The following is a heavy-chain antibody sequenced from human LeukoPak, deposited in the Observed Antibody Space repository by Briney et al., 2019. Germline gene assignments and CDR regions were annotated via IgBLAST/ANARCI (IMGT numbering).Heavy chain of an antibody. V-gene: IGHV1-2*04. CDR1: GYTFTGYY. Sequence: ASVTVSCTASGYTFTGYYMHWVRQAPGQGLEWMGWINPNSGGTNYAQKFQGWVTMTRDTSISTAYMELSRLRSDDTAVYYCARSQGLTTVTEDAFDIWGQGTMVTVSS. CDR3: ARSQGLTTVTEDAFDI. CDR2: INPNSGGT. D-gene: IGHD4-17*01. J-gene: IGHJ3*02.